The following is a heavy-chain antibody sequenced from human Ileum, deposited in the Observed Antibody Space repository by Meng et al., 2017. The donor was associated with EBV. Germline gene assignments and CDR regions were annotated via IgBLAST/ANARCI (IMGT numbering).Heavy chain of an antibody. CDR1: GFSLSTNGVG. CDR3: VHRWGGNGWGPFDY. CDR2: IYWDDDK. D-gene: IGHD6-19*01. Sequence: QITLKESVPPLGKPTHTLTLTCTFSGFSLSTNGVGVGWIRQPPGKALEWLALIYWDDDKRYRPSLQNRLTITKDTSKNQVVFTVTNMDPVDTAKYYCVHRWGGNGWGPFDYWGQGTLVTVSS. V-gene: IGHV2-5*02. J-gene: IGHJ4*02.